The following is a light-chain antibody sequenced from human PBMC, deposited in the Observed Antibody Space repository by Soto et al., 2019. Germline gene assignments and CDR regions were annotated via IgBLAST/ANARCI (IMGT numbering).Light chain of an antibody. V-gene: IGLV2-8*01. CDR1: SSDVGGYTY. CDR3: SSYAGSNFWV. J-gene: IGLJ3*02. CDR2: EVS. Sequence: QSALTQPPSASGSPGQSVTISCTGTSSDVGGYTYVSWYQQHPGKVPKLIIYEVSKRPSGVPDRFSGSKSGNTASLTVSGLQAEDEADYYCSSYAGSNFWVFGGGTKLTVL.